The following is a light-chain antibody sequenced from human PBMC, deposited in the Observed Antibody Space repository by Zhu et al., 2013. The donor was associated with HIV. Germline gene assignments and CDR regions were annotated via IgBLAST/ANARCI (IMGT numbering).Light chain of an antibody. CDR1: QAIANY. V-gene: IGKV1-27*01. J-gene: IGKJ1*01. CDR2: AVS. CDR3: QKYSGAPWT. Sequence: DIRMTQSPSSLSASVGDRVTITCRASQAIANYLAWYQQKPGEVPNLLIYAVSTLQPGVPSRFSGSGSGTDFTLTISSLQPDDVATYYCQKYSGAPWTFGQGTKVEIK.